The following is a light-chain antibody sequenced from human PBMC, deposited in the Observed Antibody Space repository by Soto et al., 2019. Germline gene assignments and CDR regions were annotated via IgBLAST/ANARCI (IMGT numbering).Light chain of an antibody. Sequence: EIVMTQSPATLSVSPGERITISCRASQTVGSNLAWYQQKPGQAPRLLIYTTSSRATGVPAKFSGSGSGTEFTLTIDSLQSEDFVLYYCQQYNNWPWTFGQGTKVDIK. J-gene: IGKJ1*01. CDR3: QQYNNWPWT. CDR1: QTVGSN. CDR2: TTS. V-gene: IGKV3-15*01.